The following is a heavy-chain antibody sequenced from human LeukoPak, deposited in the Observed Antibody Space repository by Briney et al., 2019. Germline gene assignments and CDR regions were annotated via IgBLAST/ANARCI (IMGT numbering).Heavy chain of an antibody. V-gene: IGHV3-23*01. CDR3: AKHYYDSSGYSQYYFDY. CDR2: ISGSGGST. J-gene: IGHJ4*02. D-gene: IGHD3-22*01. Sequence: GGSLRLPCAASGFTFSSYAMSWVRQAPGKGLEWVSAISGSGGSTYYADSVKGRFTISRDNSKNTLYLQMNSLRAEDTAVYYCAKHYYDSSGYSQYYFDYWGQGTLVTVSS. CDR1: GFTFSSYA.